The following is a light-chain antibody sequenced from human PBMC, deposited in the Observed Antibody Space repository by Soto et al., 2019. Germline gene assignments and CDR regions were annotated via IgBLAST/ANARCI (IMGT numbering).Light chain of an antibody. CDR3: ATWDGSLPAEV. CDR1: SSHIGNNY. Sequence: QSVLTQPPSVSAAPGQKVTISCSGSSSHIGNNYVSWYQQLPGTAPKLLIYDNNKRPSGIPDRFSGSKSGTSGTLDITGLQTGDEADYYCATWDGSLPAEVFGGGTKLTVL. CDR2: DNN. V-gene: IGLV1-51*01. J-gene: IGLJ2*01.